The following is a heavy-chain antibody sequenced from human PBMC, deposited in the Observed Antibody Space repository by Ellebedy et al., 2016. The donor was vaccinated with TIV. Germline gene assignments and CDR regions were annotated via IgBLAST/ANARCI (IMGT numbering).Heavy chain of an antibody. Sequence: GESLKISXAASGFTFSSYVMSWVRQAPGKGLEWVSATSGSGTSTYYAGSVKGRFTISRDNSKNTLLLQMNSLRVEDTAVYYCAKGTYRDSWNGWFDYWGQGTLVTVSS. CDR3: AKGTYRDSWNGWFDY. CDR1: GFTFSSYV. D-gene: IGHD1-1*01. CDR2: TSGSGTST. J-gene: IGHJ4*02. V-gene: IGHV3-23*01.